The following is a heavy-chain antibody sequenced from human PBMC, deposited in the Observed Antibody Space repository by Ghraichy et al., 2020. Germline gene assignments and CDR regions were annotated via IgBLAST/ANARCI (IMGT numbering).Heavy chain of an antibody. CDR3: ARGFSSGWYGRNWGFDY. D-gene: IGHD6-19*01. Sequence: GESLRLSCAASGFTVSSNYMTWVRQAPGKGLEWVSVIYSGGSTYYADSVKGRFTISRDTSKNTLYLQMNSLRAEDTAVYYCARGFSSGWYGRNWGFDYWGQGTLVTVSS. V-gene: IGHV3-53*01. CDR1: GFTVSSNY. CDR2: IYSGGST. J-gene: IGHJ4*02.